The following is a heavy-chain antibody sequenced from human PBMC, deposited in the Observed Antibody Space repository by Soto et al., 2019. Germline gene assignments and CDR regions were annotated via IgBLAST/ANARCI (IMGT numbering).Heavy chain of an antibody. V-gene: IGHV4-31*03. J-gene: IGHJ4*02. D-gene: IGHD6-19*01. Sequence: SETLSLTCTVSGGSISSGGYYWSWIRQHPGKGLEWIGYIYYSGSTYYNPSLKSRVTISVDTSKNQFSLKLSSVTAADTAVYYCARVAAVAGYYFDYWGQGTLVTVSS. CDR2: IYYSGST. CDR1: GGSISSGGYY. CDR3: ARVAAVAGYYFDY.